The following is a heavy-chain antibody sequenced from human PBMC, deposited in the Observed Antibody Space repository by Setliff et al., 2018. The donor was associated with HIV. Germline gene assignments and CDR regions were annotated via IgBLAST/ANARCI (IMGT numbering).Heavy chain of an antibody. CDR3: ARGGAFWSGYYGFDY. Sequence: SETLSLTCTVSGGSISSSSYFWGWVRQPPGKGLEWIGILYYGGNTFYNPSLKSRVTISVDTSKNQLSLDLSSVTAADTAVYYCARGGAFWSGYYGFDYWGQGTLVTVSS. D-gene: IGHD3-3*01. J-gene: IGHJ4*02. CDR1: GGSISSSSYF. V-gene: IGHV4-39*01. CDR2: LYYGGNT.